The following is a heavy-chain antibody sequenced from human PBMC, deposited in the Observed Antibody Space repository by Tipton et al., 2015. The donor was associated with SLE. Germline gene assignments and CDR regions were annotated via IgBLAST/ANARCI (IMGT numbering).Heavy chain of an antibody. Sequence: QLVQSGGGVVQPGRSLRLSCAASGFTFSSYAMHWVRQAPGKGLEWVSLINSDGVNTYYADSVKGRFTISRDNSKNTLYLQMNSLRAEDTAVYYCARDPPLRGMDVWGKGTTVTVSS. CDR2: INSDGVNT. CDR1: GFTFSSYA. CDR3: ARDPPLRGMDV. V-gene: IGHV3-NL1*01. J-gene: IGHJ6*03.